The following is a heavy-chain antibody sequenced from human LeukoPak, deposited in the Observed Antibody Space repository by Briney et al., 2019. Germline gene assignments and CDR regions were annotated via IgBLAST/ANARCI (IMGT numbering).Heavy chain of an antibody. Sequence: VGSLRLSCAASGFTFSSYGMHWVRQAPGMGLEWVAVIRLDESHRYYADSVKGRFTISIDNSKNTLFLQMNSLGAEDTALYYCARWDIPTDDIDYWGPGAMVTVSS. CDR3: ARWDIPTDDIDY. CDR2: IRLDESHR. CDR1: GFTFSSYG. D-gene: IGHD1-26*01. J-gene: IGHJ4*02. V-gene: IGHV3-33*01.